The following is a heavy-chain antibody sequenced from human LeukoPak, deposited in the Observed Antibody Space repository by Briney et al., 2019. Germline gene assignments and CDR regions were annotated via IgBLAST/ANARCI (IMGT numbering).Heavy chain of an antibody. Sequence: GGSLRLSCATSGFTFVDYALSWVRRAPGKGLEWLCAINYNGAITDYADSVKGRFTISRDNAKNSLYLRMDSLRAEDTALYYCARDRLGPSFSVSHFDLWGQGTLVTVSS. J-gene: IGHJ4*02. CDR1: GFTFVDYA. D-gene: IGHD3-3*02. CDR2: INYNGAIT. CDR3: ARDRLGPSFSVSHFDL. V-gene: IGHV3-20*04.